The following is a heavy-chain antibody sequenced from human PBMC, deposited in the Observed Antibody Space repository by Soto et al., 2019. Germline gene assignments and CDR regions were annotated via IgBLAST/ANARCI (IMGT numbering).Heavy chain of an antibody. D-gene: IGHD2-8*01. V-gene: IGHV2-5*01. CDR3: VHTVMVHTITGGHYLDY. CDR1: AFSLSTNGVG. CDR2: IYWNEDK. J-gene: IGHJ4*02. Sequence: SGPTLVNPTQTLTLTCTFSAFSLSTNGVGVGWIRQPPGKPLEWLAVIYWNEDKRYSRSLKSRLSITKDTSKNQVVLTMTTMDPVDTATYYCVHTVMVHTITGGHYLDYWGPGILITVSS.